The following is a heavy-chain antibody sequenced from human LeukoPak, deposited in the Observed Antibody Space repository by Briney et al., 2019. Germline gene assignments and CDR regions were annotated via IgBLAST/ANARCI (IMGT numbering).Heavy chain of an antibody. J-gene: IGHJ4*02. CDR1: GFTFSSYG. D-gene: IGHD3-22*01. Sequence: GGSLRLSCAASGFTFSSYGMHWVRQAPGKGLEWVAVIWYDGSNKYYADSVKGRFTISRDNSKNTLYLQMISLRAEDTAFYFCAKGRDSSVYSEFDYWGQGTLATVSS. V-gene: IGHV3-30*02. CDR2: IWYDGSNK. CDR3: AKGRDSSVYSEFDY.